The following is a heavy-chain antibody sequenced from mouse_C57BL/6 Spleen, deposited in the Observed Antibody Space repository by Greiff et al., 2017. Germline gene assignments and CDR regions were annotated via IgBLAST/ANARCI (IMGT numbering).Heavy chain of an antibody. V-gene: IGHV3-6*01. CDR1: GYSITSGYY. D-gene: IGHD2-4*01. CDR2: ISYDGSN. CDR3: AREDDYDDVPYAMDY. J-gene: IGHJ4*01. Sequence: EVQLQQSGPGLVKPSQSLSLTCSVTGYSITSGYYWNWIRQFPGNKLEWMGYISYDGSNNYNPSLKNRISITRDTSKNQFFLKLNSVTIEDTATYYCAREDDYDDVPYAMDYWGQGTSVTVSS.